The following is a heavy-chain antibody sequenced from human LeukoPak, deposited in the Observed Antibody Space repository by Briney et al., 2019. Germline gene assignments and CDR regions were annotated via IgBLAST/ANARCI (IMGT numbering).Heavy chain of an antibody. Sequence: PGGFLRLSCKTSGLVFSSSWMSWVRQAPGKGLEWVANIKPDASDKYYVDSVEGRFTISRDNAKDSLYLHMNGLRPEDTAVYYCAKGPLWGQGTMVTVSS. V-gene: IGHV3-7*01. CDR1: GLVFSSSW. CDR3: AKGPL. J-gene: IGHJ3*01. CDR2: IKPDASDK.